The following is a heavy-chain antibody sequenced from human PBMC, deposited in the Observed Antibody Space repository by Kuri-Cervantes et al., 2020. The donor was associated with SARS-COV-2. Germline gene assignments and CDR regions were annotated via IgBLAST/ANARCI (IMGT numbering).Heavy chain of an antibody. CDR3: ARRGRYPNSLPIMRAADY. CDR2: INHSGST. D-gene: IGHD4-23*01. Sequence: SQTLSLTCAVYGGSFSGYYWSWIRQPPGKGLEWIGEINHSGSTNYNPSLKSRVTISVDTSKNQFSLKLSSVTAADTAVYYCARRGRYPNSLPIMRAADYWGQGTLVTVSS. J-gene: IGHJ4*02. V-gene: IGHV4-34*01. CDR1: GGSFSGYY.